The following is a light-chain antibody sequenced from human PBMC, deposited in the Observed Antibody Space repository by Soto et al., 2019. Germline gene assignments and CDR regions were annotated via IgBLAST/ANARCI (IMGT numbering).Light chain of an antibody. CDR3: QQYIRWPLT. CDR1: QDVSSN. Sequence: EMVVTQSPATLSVSPGERATLSCRASQDVSSNLAWYQQKPGQAPSLLIYGPSTRATGTPARFSGSGSGTEFTLTISSLQSEDYAVYFCQQYIRWPLTFGGGTKVDIK. V-gene: IGKV3-15*01. J-gene: IGKJ4*01. CDR2: GPS.